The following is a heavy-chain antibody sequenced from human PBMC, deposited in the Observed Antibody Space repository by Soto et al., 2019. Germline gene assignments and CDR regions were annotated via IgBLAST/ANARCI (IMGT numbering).Heavy chain of an antibody. J-gene: IGHJ5*02. D-gene: IGHD6-13*01. V-gene: IGHV3-30*07. CDR3: ARDGPLIAAAGISWFDP. Sequence: FTLRRDNSKNTLYLQMNSLRAEDTAVYYCARDGPLIAAAGISWFDPWGQGTLVTVSS.